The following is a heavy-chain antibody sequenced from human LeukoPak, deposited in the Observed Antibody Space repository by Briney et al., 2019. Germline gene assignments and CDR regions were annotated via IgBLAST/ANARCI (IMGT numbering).Heavy chain of an antibody. V-gene: IGHV3-21*01. CDR3: AREGAKYSSRSRPLDY. CDR1: GFTFSSYA. Sequence: GGSLRLSCAASGFTFSSYAMTWVRQAPGKGLEWVSSISSSSSYIYYADSVKGRFTISRDNAKNSLYLQMNSLRAEDTAVYYCAREGAKYSSRSRPLDYWGQGTLVTVSS. CDR2: ISSSSSYI. D-gene: IGHD6-13*01. J-gene: IGHJ4*02.